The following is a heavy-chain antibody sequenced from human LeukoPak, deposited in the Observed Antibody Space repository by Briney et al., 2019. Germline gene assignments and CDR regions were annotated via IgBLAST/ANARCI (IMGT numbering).Heavy chain of an antibody. CDR3: VILNHPDGRVY. Sequence: GASLKISCQGSGYTFTTSWIGWVRQLPGKGLELMAMIYPGDSDMRYSPSFQGQVSISTDRSISTAYLQWSSLKASDTAMYYCVILNHPDGRVYWGQGTLVTVSS. V-gene: IGHV5-51*01. CDR2: IYPGDSDM. CDR1: GYTFTTSW. J-gene: IGHJ4*02. D-gene: IGHD5-24*01.